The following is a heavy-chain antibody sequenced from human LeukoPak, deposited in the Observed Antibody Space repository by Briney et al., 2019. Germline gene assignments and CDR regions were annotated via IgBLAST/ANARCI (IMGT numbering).Heavy chain of an antibody. CDR1: GFTVSSNY. V-gene: IGHV3-53*01. CDR3: VKDRAYNYAYWNYGMDV. CDR2: IYSGGST. J-gene: IGHJ6*02. Sequence: PGGSLRLSCAVSGFTVSSNYMSWVRQAPGKGLEWVSVIYSGGSTYYADSVKGRFTISRDSSKNTLYLQMNSLRAEDTAVYYCVKDRAYNYAYWNYGMDVWGQGTTVTVSS. D-gene: IGHD3-16*01.